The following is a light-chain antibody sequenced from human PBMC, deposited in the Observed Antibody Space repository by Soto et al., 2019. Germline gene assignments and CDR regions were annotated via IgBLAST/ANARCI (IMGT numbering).Light chain of an antibody. CDR1: QRVSSN. J-gene: IGKJ5*01. CDR3: QQYNNWPPIT. CDR2: GAS. V-gene: IGKV3-15*01. Sequence: EIVLTPSPATLSVSPGETATLSCRASQRVSSNLAWYQQKPGQAPRLLIYGASTRATGIPARFSGSGSGTEFTLTISSLQSEDFAVYYCQQYNNWPPITFGQGTRLEIK.